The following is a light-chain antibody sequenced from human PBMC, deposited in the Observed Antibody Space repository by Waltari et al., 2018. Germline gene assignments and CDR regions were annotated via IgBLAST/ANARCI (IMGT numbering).Light chain of an antibody. Sequence: QSVLTQPPSASGTPGLRVPISCSGSSSNIGSNPVNWYQQLPGTAPKLLIYSTNQRPSGVPDRFSGSKSGTSASRAISGLQSEDEADYYCATWDDSLNAAVFGGGTQLSVL. CDR3: ATWDDSLNAAV. J-gene: IGLJ7*01. CDR2: STN. V-gene: IGLV1-44*01. CDR1: SSNIGSNP.